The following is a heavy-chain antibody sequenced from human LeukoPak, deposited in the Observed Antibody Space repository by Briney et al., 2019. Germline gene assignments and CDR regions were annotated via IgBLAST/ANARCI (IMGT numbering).Heavy chain of an antibody. V-gene: IGHV3-30*18. J-gene: IGHJ4*02. Sequence: PGGSLRLSCAASGFTFSSSWMSWVRQAPGKGLEWVAVISYDGSNKYYADSVKGRFTISRDNSKNTLYLQMNSLRAEDTAVYYCAKAPFHCSSTSCYRDYWGQGTLVTVSS. D-gene: IGHD2-2*01. CDR1: GFTFSSSW. CDR2: ISYDGSNK. CDR3: AKAPFHCSSTSCYRDY.